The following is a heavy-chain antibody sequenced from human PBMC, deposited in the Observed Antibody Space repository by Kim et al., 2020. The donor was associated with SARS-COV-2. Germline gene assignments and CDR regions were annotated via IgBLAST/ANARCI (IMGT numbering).Heavy chain of an antibody. CDR2: IIPIFGTA. D-gene: IGHD3-9*01. V-gene: IGHV1-69*13. J-gene: IGHJ3*02. CDR3: ARGVGGRYDILTDAFDI. Sequence: SVKVSCKASGGTFSSYAISWVRQAPGQWLEWMGGIIPIFGTANYAQKFQGRVTITADESTSTAYMELSSLRSEDTAVYYCARGVGGRYDILTDAFDIWGQGTMVTVSS. CDR1: GGTFSSYA.